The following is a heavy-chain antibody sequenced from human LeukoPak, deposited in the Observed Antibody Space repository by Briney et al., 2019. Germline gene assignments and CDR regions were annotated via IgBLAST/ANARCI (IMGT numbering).Heavy chain of an antibody. CDR1: GLTVSSNY. D-gene: IGHD3-22*01. Sequence: PGGSLRLSCAASGLTVSSNYMSWVRQAPGKGLEWVSVIYSGGSTYYADSVKGRFTISRDNSKNTLYLQMNSLRAEDTAVYYCARDRRYYGSSGYYYYYYGMDVWGQGTTVTVSS. V-gene: IGHV3-53*01. CDR2: IYSGGST. CDR3: ARDRRYYGSSGYYYYYYGMDV. J-gene: IGHJ6*02.